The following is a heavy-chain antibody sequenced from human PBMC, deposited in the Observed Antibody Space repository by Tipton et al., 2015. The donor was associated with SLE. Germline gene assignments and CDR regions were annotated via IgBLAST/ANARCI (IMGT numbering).Heavy chain of an antibody. CDR2: IRYDGSNK. Sequence: SGAEVKKPGESLRISCKGSGYSFTSYWISWVRQMPGKGLEWVAFIRYDGSNKYYADSVKGRFTISRDNSKNTLYLQMNSLRAEDTAVYYCAKGQRSFLAPYYYYYGMDVWGQGTTVTVSS. J-gene: IGHJ6*02. CDR1: GYSFTSYW. CDR3: AKGQRSFLAPYYYYYGMDV. V-gene: IGHV3-30*02. D-gene: IGHD2-15*01.